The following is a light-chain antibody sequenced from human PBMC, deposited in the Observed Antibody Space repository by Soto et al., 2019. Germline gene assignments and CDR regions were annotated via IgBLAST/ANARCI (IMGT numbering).Light chain of an antibody. J-gene: IGLJ2*01. CDR2: DDN. CDR3: QSYDNNIHVI. V-gene: IGLV6-57*04. CDR1: SGSIASNY. Sequence: NFMLTQPHSVSESPGKTVTISCTRSSGSIASNYVQWYRQRPGSAPITVIYDDNQRPSGVPVRFSGSIDRSSNSASLTISGLKNEEEDDYFCQSYDNNIHVIFGGGTKVTV.